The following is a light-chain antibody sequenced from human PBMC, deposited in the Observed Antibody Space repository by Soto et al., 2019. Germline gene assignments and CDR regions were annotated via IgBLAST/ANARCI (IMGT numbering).Light chain of an antibody. CDR1: QSISSY. CDR3: QQSYSTPPT. CDR2: AAS. J-gene: IGKJ1*01. Sequence: DIQLTQPPSFLSVSVGGRVTITCRASQSISSYLNWYQQKPGKAPKLLIYAASSLQSGVPSRFSGSGSGTDFTLTISSLQPEDFATYYCQQSYSTPPTFGQGTKVDIK. V-gene: IGKV1-39*01.